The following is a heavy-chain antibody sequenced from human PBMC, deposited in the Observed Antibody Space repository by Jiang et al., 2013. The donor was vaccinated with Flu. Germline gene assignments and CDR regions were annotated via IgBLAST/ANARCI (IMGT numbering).Heavy chain of an antibody. D-gene: IGHD6-13*01. V-gene: IGHV3-11*01. J-gene: IGHJ5*02. CDR2: ITRSGTLI. CDR1: GFTFSDYY. Sequence: RLSCAASGFTFSDYYMTWIRQAPGKGLEWISYITRSGTLIYYADSVKGRFTISRDNAKNSLYLQMNSLRAEDTAVYYCVKEGEHSSSSWYAESWGQGTLVTVSS. CDR3: VKEGEHSSSSWYAES.